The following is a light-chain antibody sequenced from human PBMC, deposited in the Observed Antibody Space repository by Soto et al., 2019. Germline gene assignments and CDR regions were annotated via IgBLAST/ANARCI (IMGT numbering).Light chain of an antibody. V-gene: IGKV3-15*01. CDR2: GAS. J-gene: IGKJ4*01. CDR1: QSVSSN. CDR3: QQYNNWPPIT. Sequence: EIVMTQSPATLSVSPGERATLSCRASQSVSSNLAWYQQKPGQAPRLFMYGASTRATGIPDRFSGSGSGTEFTLTISSLQAEDFAVYYCQQYNNWPPITFGGGTKVDIK.